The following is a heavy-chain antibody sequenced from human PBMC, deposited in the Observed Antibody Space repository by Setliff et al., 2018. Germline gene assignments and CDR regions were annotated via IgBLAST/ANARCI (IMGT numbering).Heavy chain of an antibody. CDR2: INPNSGGT. D-gene: IGHD6-19*01. V-gene: IGHV1-2*02. J-gene: IGHJ5*02. CDR3: AREEVGRYSSGWYISSDNWFDP. CDR1: GYSLSNYV. Sequence: ASVKVSCKASGYSLSNYVMNWVRQAPGQGLEWMGWINPNSGGTNYAQKFQGRVTMTRDTSISTAYMELSRLRSDDTAVYYCAREEVGRYSSGWYISSDNWFDPWGQGTLVTVSS.